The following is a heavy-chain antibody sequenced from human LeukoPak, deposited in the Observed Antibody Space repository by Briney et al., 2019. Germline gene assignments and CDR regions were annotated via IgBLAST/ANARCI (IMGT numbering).Heavy chain of an antibody. CDR1: GFTFSSYG. CDR3: ARGPYCGGDCYFAY. V-gene: IGHV3-30*02. CDR2: IRYDGSNK. J-gene: IGHJ4*02. D-gene: IGHD2-21*01. Sequence: PGGSLRLSCAASGFTFSSYGMHWVRQAPGKGLEWVAFIRYDGSNKYYADSVKGRFTISRDDAKNSLYLQMNSLRAEDTAVYYCARGPYCGGDCYFAYWGQGTLVTVSS.